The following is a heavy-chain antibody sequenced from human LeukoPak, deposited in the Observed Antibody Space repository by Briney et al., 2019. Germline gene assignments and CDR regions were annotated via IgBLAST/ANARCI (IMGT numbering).Heavy chain of an antibody. J-gene: IGHJ6*02. V-gene: IGHV3-74*01. Sequence: GGSLRLSCAASGFIFSNYWMQWARQAPGKGLVWVSRVDTVGSSTDYADSVKGRFTISRDNSKNTLYPQVNSLRAEDTAVYYCAKDRLPNYHYYYGMDVCGQGTTVTVSS. CDR1: GFIFSNYW. D-gene: IGHD3-16*01. CDR3: AKDRLPNYHYYYGMDV. CDR2: VDTVGSST.